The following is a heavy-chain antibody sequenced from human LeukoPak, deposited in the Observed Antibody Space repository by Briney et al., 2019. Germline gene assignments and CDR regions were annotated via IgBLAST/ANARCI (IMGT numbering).Heavy chain of an antibody. D-gene: IGHD2-15*01. CDR2: INHSGST. CDR1: GGSFSGYY. V-gene: IGHV4-34*01. J-gene: IGHJ4*02. CDR3: ASLSNEDQISDY. Sequence: SETLSLTCAVYGGSFSGYYWSWIRQPPGKGLEWIGEINHSGSTNYNPSLKSRVTISVDTSKNKFSLKLSSVTAADTAVYYCASLSNEDQISDYWGQGTLVTVSS.